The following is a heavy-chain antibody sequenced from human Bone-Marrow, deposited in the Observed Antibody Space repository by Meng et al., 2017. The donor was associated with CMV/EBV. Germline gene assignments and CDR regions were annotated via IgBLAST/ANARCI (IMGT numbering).Heavy chain of an antibody. Sequence: GESLKISCAASGFTFSSYSMNWVRQARGKGLEWVSVIYSGGSTYYADSVKGRFTISRDNSKNTLYPQMNSLRAEDTAVYYCARDKSSSGWPPDYWGQGTLVTVSS. CDR2: IYSGGST. CDR3: ARDKSSSGWPPDY. J-gene: IGHJ4*02. CDR1: GFTFSSYS. V-gene: IGHV3-66*02. D-gene: IGHD6-19*01.